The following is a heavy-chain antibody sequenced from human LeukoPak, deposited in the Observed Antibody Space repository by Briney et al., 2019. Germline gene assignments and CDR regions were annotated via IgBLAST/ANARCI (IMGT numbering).Heavy chain of an antibody. CDR1: GFTFSSIG. J-gene: IGHJ4*02. V-gene: IGHV3-74*01. Sequence: PGGSLRLSCAASGFTFSSIGMNWVRQAPGKGLVWVSRIASDGSSTTYADSVKGRFSISRDNAKNTLYLQMNSLRVEDTAVYYCARGRPHGNDYWGQGTLVTVSS. D-gene: IGHD4-23*01. CDR3: ARGRPHGNDY. CDR2: IASDGSST.